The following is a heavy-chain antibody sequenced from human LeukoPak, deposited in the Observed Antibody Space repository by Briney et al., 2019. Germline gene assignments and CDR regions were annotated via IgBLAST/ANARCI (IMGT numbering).Heavy chain of an antibody. CDR3: ASLTTVVSLNAFDT. D-gene: IGHD4-23*01. CDR2: MHYSGTS. J-gene: IGHJ3*02. V-gene: IGHV4-59*08. CDR1: GVSISSYY. Sequence: PSETLSLTCSVSGVSISSYYWNWIRQPPGKGLEWIGDMHYSGTSHYNPSLKSRVTISVDTSKNQFSLKLTSVTAADTAVYYCASLTTVVSLNAFDTWGQGTMVTVSS.